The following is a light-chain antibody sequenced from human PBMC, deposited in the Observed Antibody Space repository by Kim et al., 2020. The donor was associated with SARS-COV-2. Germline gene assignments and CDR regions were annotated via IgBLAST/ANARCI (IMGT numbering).Light chain of an antibody. J-gene: IGLJ3*02. CDR3: QAWDSGTAVV. Sequence: SYELTQPLSVSVSPGQTATITCSGDELGDKFVFWYQQRPGQSPVLVIYQDIKRPSGIPERFSGSNSGNTATLTISGTQALDEADYYCQAWDSGTAVVFGGGTPLTVL. V-gene: IGLV3-1*01. CDR1: ELGDKF. CDR2: QDI.